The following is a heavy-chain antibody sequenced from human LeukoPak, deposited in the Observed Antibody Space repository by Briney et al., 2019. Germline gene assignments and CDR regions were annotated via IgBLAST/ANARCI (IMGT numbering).Heavy chain of an antibody. CDR3: ARELREQQRAPRNWFDP. V-gene: IGHV3-21*01. Sequence: GGSLRLSCAASGFTFSSYSMNWVRQAPGKGLEWVSSISSSSSYIYYADSVKGRFTISRDNAKNSLYLQMNSLRAEDTAVYYCARELREQQRAPRNWFDPWGQGTLVTVSS. CDR2: ISSSSSYI. CDR1: GFTFSSYS. J-gene: IGHJ5*02. D-gene: IGHD6-13*01.